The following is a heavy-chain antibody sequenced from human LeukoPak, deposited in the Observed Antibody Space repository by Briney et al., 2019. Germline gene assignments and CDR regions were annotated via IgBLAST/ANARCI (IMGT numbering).Heavy chain of an antibody. Sequence: SETLSLTCTVSGGSISSGDSHWSWIRQPPGKGLEWIGYINYDGTTHYNPSLESRLTISVDTSKNQFSLKLGLVTAADTAVYYCASYRLAGAGKGNWGQGTLVTVSS. CDR1: GGSISSGDSH. D-gene: IGHD6-19*01. CDR2: INYDGTT. V-gene: IGHV4-30-4*08. J-gene: IGHJ4*02. CDR3: ASYRLAGAGKGN.